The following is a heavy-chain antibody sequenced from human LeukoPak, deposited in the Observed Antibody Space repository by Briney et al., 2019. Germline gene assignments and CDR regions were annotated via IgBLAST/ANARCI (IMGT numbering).Heavy chain of an antibody. D-gene: IGHD6-13*01. J-gene: IGHJ4*02. Sequence: GGSLRLSCAASGFTFDDYAMHWIRQAPGKGLEWVSGINWNGGKIGYADSVKGRFTISRDNSKNTLYLQMNSLRAEDTAVYYCAKDSGVAAAVDYWGQGTLVTVSS. V-gene: IGHV3-9*01. CDR3: AKDSGVAAAVDY. CDR1: GFTFDDYA. CDR2: INWNGGKI.